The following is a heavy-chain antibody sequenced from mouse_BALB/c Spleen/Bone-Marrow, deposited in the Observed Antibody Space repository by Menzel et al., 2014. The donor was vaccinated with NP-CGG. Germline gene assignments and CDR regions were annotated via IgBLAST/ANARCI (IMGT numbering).Heavy chain of an antibody. CDR1: GYTFTSYW. CDR2: IDPSDNYT. V-gene: IGHV1S127*01. J-gene: IGHJ3*01. Sequence: VQLVESGAGLVKPGASVKMSCEASGYTFTSYWMHWVKQRPGQGLEWIGAIDPSDNYTHYNQEFKGKATLTVDTSFSTGYLQLSSLTSEDSAVYYCTNLGTYWGQGTLVTVTA. D-gene: IGHD2-14*01. CDR3: TNLGTY.